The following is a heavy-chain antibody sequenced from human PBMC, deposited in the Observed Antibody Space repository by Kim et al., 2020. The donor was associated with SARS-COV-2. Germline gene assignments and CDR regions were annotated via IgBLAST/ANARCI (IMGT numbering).Heavy chain of an antibody. J-gene: IGHJ6*02. CDR3: ARKLLWFGDNGMDV. CDR2: IFGSGTT. V-gene: IGHV3-53*01. D-gene: IGHD3-10*01. CDR1: GFSVSTND. Sequence: GGSLRLSCAASGFSVSTNDMSWVRQAPGKGLEWVATIFGSGTTYFADSAKGRFTISRDNSKNTHYLQMNSLRAEDTAAYHCARKLLWFGDNGMDVWGQGT.